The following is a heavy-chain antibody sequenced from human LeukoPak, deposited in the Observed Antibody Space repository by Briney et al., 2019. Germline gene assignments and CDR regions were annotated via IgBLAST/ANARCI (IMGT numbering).Heavy chain of an antibody. CDR1: GYTFSGNY. J-gene: IGHJ1*01. CDR3: ATPGVHYDPSGYYPFQH. Sequence: ASVKVSCKASGYTFSGNYLHWVRQATGQGLEWMGWMNPNSGNTGYAQKFQGRVTMTRDTATSTAYMELSSLSSEDTAVYYCATPGVHYDPSGYYPFQHWGQGTLVTVSS. V-gene: IGHV1-8*02. D-gene: IGHD3-22*01. CDR2: MNPNSGNT.